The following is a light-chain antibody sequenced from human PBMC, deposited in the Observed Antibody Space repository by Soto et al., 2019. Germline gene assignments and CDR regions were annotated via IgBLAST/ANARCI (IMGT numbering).Light chain of an antibody. V-gene: IGKV1-5*01. CDR2: DAS. CDR3: QHYDSYPYT. J-gene: IGKJ2*01. CDR1: PSISTW. Sequence: DIQMTQSPSTLSASVGDTVTITCRASPSISTWMAWYQQKPGKAPKLLIFDASTLEGGVPSRFSGSASGTEFTLTISSLQPDDFATYYCQHYDSYPYTFGQGTKVEI.